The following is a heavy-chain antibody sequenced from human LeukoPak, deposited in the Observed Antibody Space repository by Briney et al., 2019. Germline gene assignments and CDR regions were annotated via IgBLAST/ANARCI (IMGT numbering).Heavy chain of an antibody. J-gene: IGHJ4*02. CDR3: ARSNYGDYDLYFDY. V-gene: IGHV4-31*03. Sequence: SQTLSLTCTVSGGSISSGGYYWSWIRQHPGKGLEWIGYIYYSGSTNYNPSLKSRVTMSVDTSKNQFSLKLSSVTAADTAVYYCARSNYGDYDLYFDYWGQGTLVTVSS. CDR2: IYYSGST. D-gene: IGHD4-17*01. CDR1: GGSISSGGYY.